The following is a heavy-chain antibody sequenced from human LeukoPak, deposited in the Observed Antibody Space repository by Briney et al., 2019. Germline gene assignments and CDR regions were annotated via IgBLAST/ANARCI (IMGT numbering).Heavy chain of an antibody. CDR3: ARDQSPTYYDSSGYYY. J-gene: IGHJ4*02. D-gene: IGHD3-22*01. CDR2: INPSGGST. Sequence: ASVKVSCKASGYTFTSYYMHWVRQAPGQGLEWMGIINPSGGSTSYAQKFQGRVTMTRDTSTSTVYMELSSLRSEDTAVYYCARDQSPTYYDSSGYYYWGQGPLVTVSS. CDR1: GYTFTSYY. V-gene: IGHV1-46*01.